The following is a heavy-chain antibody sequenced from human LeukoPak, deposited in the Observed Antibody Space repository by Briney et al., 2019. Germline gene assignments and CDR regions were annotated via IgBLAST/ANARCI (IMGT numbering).Heavy chain of an antibody. CDR2: INHSGST. CDR3: ARTREEIDY. D-gene: IGHD5-24*01. CDR1: GGSFNGYS. Sequence: PSETLSLTCAVYGGSFNGYSWSWIRQFPGKGLEWIGEINHSGSTNYNPSLKSRVTISVDTSKNQFSLKLSSVTAADTAVYYCARTREEIDYWGQGTLVTVSS. J-gene: IGHJ4*02. V-gene: IGHV4-34*01.